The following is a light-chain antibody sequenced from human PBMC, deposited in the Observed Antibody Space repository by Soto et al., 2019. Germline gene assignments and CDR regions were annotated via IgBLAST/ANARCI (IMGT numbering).Light chain of an antibody. CDR1: QSVSDSY. J-gene: IGKJ1*01. Sequence: DTVLTQSPVTMSLSXRERATLTXXXSQSVSDSYLAWYQQKPGQTPRLLIYGASSRATGIPDRFSGSGSGTDFTLTISRLEPEDFAVYYCQQYGSSPETFGQGTKVDIK. V-gene: IGKV3-20*01. CDR2: GAS. CDR3: QQYGSSPET.